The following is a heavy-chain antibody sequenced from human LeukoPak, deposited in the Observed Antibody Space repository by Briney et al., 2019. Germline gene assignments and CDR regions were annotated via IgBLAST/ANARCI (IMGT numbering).Heavy chain of an antibody. CDR2: IYYSGST. J-gene: IGHJ4*02. V-gene: IGHV4-59*01. D-gene: IGHD4-17*01. Sequence: PSETLSLTCTVSGGSISSYYWSWIRQPPGKGLEWIGYIYYSGSTNYNPSLKSRVTISVDTSKNQFSLKLSSVTAADTAVYYCARAGETTVTTFDYWGQGTLVTVSS. CDR3: ARAGETTVTTFDY. CDR1: GGSISSYY.